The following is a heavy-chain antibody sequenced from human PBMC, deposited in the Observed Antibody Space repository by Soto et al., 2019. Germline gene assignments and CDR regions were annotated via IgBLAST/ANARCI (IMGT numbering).Heavy chain of an antibody. Sequence: ASVKVSCKASGYTFTSYGISWVQQAPGQGLEWMAWINPYNGNTKYAEKFLGRVTVTTDTSTATAYMEVRSLTSDDTAVFYCARVGVGLAAPRVWPYXGQGTQVTVS. J-gene: IGHJ4*02. CDR1: GYTFTSYG. V-gene: IGHV1-18*01. D-gene: IGHD6-13*01. CDR3: ARVGVGLAAPRVWPY. CDR2: INPYNGNT.